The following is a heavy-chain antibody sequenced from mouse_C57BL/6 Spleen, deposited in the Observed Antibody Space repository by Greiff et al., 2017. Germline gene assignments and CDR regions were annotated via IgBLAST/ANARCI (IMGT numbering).Heavy chain of an antibody. CDR1: GYAFSSYW. V-gene: IGHV1-80*01. J-gene: IGHJ4*01. CDR3: ARWILRYYYAMDY. Sequence: VQLVESGAELVKPGASVKISCKASGYAFSSYWMNWVKQRPGKGLEWIGQIYPGDGDTNYNGKFKGKATLTADKSSSTAYMQLSSLTSEDSAVYFCARWILRYYYAMDYWGQGTSVTVSS. CDR2: IYPGDGDT. D-gene: IGHD1-1*01.